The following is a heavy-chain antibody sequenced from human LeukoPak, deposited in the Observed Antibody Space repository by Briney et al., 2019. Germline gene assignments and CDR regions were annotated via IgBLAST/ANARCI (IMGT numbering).Heavy chain of an antibody. CDR2: ISLSGDSI. CDR3: AKVQGYSGGPFDY. J-gene: IGHJ4*02. V-gene: IGHV3-23*01. CDR1: GFTFSSYA. D-gene: IGHD5-12*01. Sequence: GGSLRLSCAASGFTFSSYAMNWVRQAPGKGLEWVSHISLSGDSIYYADSVKGRFTISRDNSKNTLCLHMNSLRAEDTAVYYCAKVQGYSGGPFDYWGQGTLVTVSS.